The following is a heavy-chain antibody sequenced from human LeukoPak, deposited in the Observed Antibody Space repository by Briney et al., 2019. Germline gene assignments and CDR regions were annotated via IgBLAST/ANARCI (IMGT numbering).Heavy chain of an antibody. CDR3: AREWQGYSSSRRGDYYYMDV. J-gene: IGHJ6*03. Sequence: GGSLRLSRPASGFRLRTYPMKWVRRAPGKGLGWGPNKSKKGSQKYYVDSVKSRFTISRDNAKNSLSLQMNSLRAEDTAVYYCAREWQGYSSSRRGDYYYMDVWGKGTTVTVSS. CDR2: KSKKGSQK. CDR1: GFRLRTYP. V-gene: IGHV3-7*01. D-gene: IGHD6-6*01.